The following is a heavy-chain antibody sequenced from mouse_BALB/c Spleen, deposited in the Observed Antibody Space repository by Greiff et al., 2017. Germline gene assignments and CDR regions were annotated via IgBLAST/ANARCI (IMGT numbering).Heavy chain of an antibody. J-gene: IGHJ1*01. CDR1: GFTFSSYA. Sequence: EVQLVESGGGLVKPGGSLKLSCAASGFTFSSYAMSWVRQTPEKRLEWVASISSGGSTYYPDSVKGRFTLSRDNARNILYLQMSSLRSEDTAMYYCARAYGYDGYFDVWGAGTTVTVSS. D-gene: IGHD2-2*01. CDR2: ISSGGST. CDR3: ARAYGYDGYFDV. V-gene: IGHV5-6-5*01.